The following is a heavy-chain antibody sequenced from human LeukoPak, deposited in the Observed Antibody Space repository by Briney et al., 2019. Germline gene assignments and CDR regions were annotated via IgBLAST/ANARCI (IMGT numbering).Heavy chain of an antibody. J-gene: IGHJ4*02. CDR2: LSPSGGST. Sequence: ASVKVSYKASGHTFTTYYTDCVRQAPGQGLEWMGILSPSGGSTSYAQKFQGRVTMTRDTSTSTVYMELSSLRSDDTAVYYYAREQRVGTFYFDYWGQGTLVAVSS. V-gene: IGHV1-46*01. CDR3: AREQRVGTFYFDY. D-gene: IGHD3-10*01. CDR1: GHTFTTYY.